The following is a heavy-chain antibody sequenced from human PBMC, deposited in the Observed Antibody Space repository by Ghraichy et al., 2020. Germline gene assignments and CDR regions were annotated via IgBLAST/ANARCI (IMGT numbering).Heavy chain of an antibody. CDR2: IYSGGST. V-gene: IGHV3-66*01. Sequence: GGSLRLSCAASGFTVSSNYMSWVRQAPGKGLEWVSVIYSGGSTYYADSVKGRFTISRDNSKNTLYLQMNSLRAEDTAVYYCARDHALGSLDYWGQGTLVTVSS. J-gene: IGHJ4*02. CDR1: GFTVSSNY. CDR3: ARDHALGSLDY. D-gene: IGHD1-1*01.